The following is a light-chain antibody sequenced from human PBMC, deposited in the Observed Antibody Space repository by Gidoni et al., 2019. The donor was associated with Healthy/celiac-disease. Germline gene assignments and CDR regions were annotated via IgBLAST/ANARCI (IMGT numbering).Light chain of an antibody. CDR3: QQYGSSPLT. J-gene: IGKJ4*01. CDR2: GAS. V-gene: IGKV3-20*01. Sequence: VLTQSPGTLSLSPGERATLSCRASQSVSSSYLAWYQQKPGQAPRLLIYGASSRATGIPDRFSGSGSGTDFTLTISRLEPEDFAVYYCQQYGSSPLTFGGGTKVEIK. CDR1: QSVSSSY.